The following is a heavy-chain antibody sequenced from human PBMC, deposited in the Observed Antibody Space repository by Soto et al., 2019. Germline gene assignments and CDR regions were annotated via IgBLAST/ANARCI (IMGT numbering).Heavy chain of an antibody. CDR1: GDSVSSNSAA. CDR2: TYYRSKWYN. Sequence: PSQTLSLTCAISGDSVSSNSAAWNWIRQSPSRGLEWLGRTYYRSKWYNDYAVSVKSRITINPDTSKNQFSLQLNSVTPEDTAVYYCAGDQWLVGCGAFDIWGQGTMVTVSS. V-gene: IGHV6-1*01. CDR3: AGDQWLVGCGAFDI. D-gene: IGHD6-19*01. J-gene: IGHJ3*02.